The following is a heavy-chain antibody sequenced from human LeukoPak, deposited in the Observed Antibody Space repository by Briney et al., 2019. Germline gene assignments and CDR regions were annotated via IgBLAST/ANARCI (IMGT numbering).Heavy chain of an antibody. CDR1: GFTFSTYS. CDR2: IRYDGKNK. D-gene: IGHD3-10*01. J-gene: IGHJ4*02. V-gene: IGHV3-30*02. Sequence: GGSLRLSCAASGFTFSTYSMNWVRQAPGKGLEWVAFIRYDGKNKDYADSVKGRFTISRDDSKNTLYLQMNNLRAEDTAVYYCAKTIPAIRGEIDYWGQGTLVTVSS. CDR3: AKTIPAIRGEIDY.